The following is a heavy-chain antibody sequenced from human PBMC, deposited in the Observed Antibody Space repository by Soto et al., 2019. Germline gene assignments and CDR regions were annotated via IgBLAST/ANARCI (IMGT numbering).Heavy chain of an antibody. J-gene: IGHJ4*02. V-gene: IGHV1-69*12. Sequence: QVQLVQSGAEVKKPGSSVKVSCKVSGGTFSSYAISWVRQAPGQGLEWMGGIIPIFGTANYAQKFQGRVTITADESTSTAYMELSSLRSEDTAVYYCARTPISEGATKRGRNDYWGQGTLVTVSS. CDR2: IIPIFGTA. CDR1: GGTFSSYA. D-gene: IGHD1-26*01. CDR3: ARTPISEGATKRGRNDY.